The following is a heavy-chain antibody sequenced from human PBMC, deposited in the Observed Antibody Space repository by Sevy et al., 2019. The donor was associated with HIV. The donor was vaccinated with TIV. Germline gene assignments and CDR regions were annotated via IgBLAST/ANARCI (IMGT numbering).Heavy chain of an antibody. CDR2: ISSNSGRV. V-gene: IGHV3-9*01. CDR3: AKDITMIVVADVHFDY. J-gene: IGHJ4*02. CDR1: GFTFDDYA. D-gene: IGHD3-22*01. Sequence: GGSLRLSCAASGFTFDDYAMHWVRQTPGRGLEWVSGISSNSGRVDYSDSVKGRFTISRDNAKNSLYLQMNSLRVEDTAMYFCAKDITMIVVADVHFDYWGQGTLVTVSS.